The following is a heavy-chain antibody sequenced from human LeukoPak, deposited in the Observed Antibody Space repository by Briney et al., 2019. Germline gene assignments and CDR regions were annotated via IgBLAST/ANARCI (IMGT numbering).Heavy chain of an antibody. CDR1: GFTFSSYS. V-gene: IGHV3-21*01. J-gene: IGHJ4*02. CDR3: ARDHEGSSPNFDY. Sequence: GGSLRLSCAASGFTFSSYSMNWVRQAPGKGLEWVSSISSSSSYIYYADSVKGRFTISRDNAKNSLYLQTNSLRAEDTAVYYCARDHEGSSPNFDYWGQGTLVTVSS. CDR2: ISSSSSYI. D-gene: IGHD6-6*01.